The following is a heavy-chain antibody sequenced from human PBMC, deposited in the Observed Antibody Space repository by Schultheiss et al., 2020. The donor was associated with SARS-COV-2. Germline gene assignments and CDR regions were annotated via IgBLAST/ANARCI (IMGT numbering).Heavy chain of an antibody. V-gene: IGHV4-59*01. J-gene: IGHJ5*02. CDR1: GGSFSGYY. Sequence: SQTLSLTCAVYGGSFSGYYWSWIRQPPGGGLEWIGNIHYSGSTNYNTSLKSRITISVDRSNKQFSLKLSSVTAADTAVYYCAREGGWFDPWGQGTLVTVSS. CDR3: AREGGWFDP. D-gene: IGHD3-16*01. CDR2: IHYSGST.